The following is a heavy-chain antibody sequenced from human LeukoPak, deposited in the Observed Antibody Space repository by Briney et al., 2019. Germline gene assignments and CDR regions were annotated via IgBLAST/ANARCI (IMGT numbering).Heavy chain of an antibody. Sequence: GGSLRLSCVASGFTFSSYAIHWVRQAPGKGPEWVTIISYDGSDKYYADSVKGRFTISRDNSKNTLYLQMNSLRAEDTAVYYCAKDYDSSGYWPWRESLGEGAFDYWGQGTLVTVSS. V-gene: IGHV3-30-3*01. CDR2: ISYDGSDK. CDR3: AKDYDSSGYWPWRESLGEGAFDY. D-gene: IGHD3-22*01. CDR1: GFTFSSYA. J-gene: IGHJ4*02.